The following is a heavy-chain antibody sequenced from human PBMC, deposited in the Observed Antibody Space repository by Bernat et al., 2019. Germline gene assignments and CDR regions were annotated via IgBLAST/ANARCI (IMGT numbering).Heavy chain of an antibody. V-gene: IGHV4-30-4*01. Sequence: QVQLQESGPGLVKPSQTLSLTCTFSGGSISSGDYYWSWIRQPPGKGLEWIGYIYYSGSTYYNPSLKSRVTISVDTSKNQFSLKLSSVTAADTAVYYCARGPDFDCSSTSCYPDFDYWGQGTLVTVSS. CDR2: IYYSGST. J-gene: IGHJ4*02. CDR3: ARGPDFDCSSTSCYPDFDY. CDR1: GGSISSGDYY. D-gene: IGHD2-2*01.